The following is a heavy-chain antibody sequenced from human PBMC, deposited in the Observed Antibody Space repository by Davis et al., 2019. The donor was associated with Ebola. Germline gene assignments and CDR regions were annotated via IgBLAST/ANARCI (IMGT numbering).Heavy chain of an antibody. J-gene: IGHJ6*02. CDR2: ISSSGSTI. D-gene: IGHD5-18*01. CDR3: ARGPSSTREGRYKWIQLWIYYYGMDV. V-gene: IGHV3-48*04. Sequence: GESLKISCAASGFTFSSYAMSWVRQAPGKGLEWVSYISSSGSTIYYADSVKGRFTISRDNAKNSLYLQMNSLRAEDTAVYYCARGPSSTREGRYKWIQLWIYYYGMDVWGQGTTVTVSS. CDR1: GFTFSSYA.